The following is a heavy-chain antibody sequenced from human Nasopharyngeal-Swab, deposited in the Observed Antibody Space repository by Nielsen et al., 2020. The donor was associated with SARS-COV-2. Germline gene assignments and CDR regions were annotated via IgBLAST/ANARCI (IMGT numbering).Heavy chain of an antibody. V-gene: IGHV1-69*13. Sequence: SVKVSCKASGGTFSSYAISWVRQAPGQGLEWMGGIIPIFGTANYAQKFQGRVTITADESTSTAYMELSSLRSEDTAVYYCARARYGYGDYYYYYGMDVWGQGTTVTVSS. CDR1: GGTFSSYA. CDR3: ARARYGYGDYYYYYGMDV. CDR2: IIPIFGTA. D-gene: IGHD5-12*01. J-gene: IGHJ6*02.